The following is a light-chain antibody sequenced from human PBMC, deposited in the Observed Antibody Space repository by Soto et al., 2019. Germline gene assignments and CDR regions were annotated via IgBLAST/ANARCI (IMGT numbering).Light chain of an antibody. CDR3: QQFNSYPTWT. V-gene: IGKV1-13*02. Sequence: AIQLTQSPSSLSASVGDRVTITCRASQGISSALAWYQQKPGKAPKLLIYDASSLESGVPSRFSGSGSGTDFTLTISSLQPEDFATYYSQQFNSYPTWTFGQGTKVEIK. CDR2: DAS. J-gene: IGKJ1*01. CDR1: QGISSA.